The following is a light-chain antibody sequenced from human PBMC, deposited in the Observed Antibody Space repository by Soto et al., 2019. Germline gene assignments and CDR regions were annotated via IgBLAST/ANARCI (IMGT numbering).Light chain of an antibody. V-gene: IGKV2-28*01. J-gene: IGKJ4*01. CDR3: MQALQTPFT. Sequence: DIVMTQSPLSLPVTPGEPASISCRSSQSLLHSNGYNYLDWYLQKPGQSPQLLIYLGSNRASGVPDRFSGSGSGTDFTLKISRVEAEDVGVYYCMQALQTPFTFGGGTKVAIK. CDR2: LGS. CDR1: QSLLHSNGYNY.